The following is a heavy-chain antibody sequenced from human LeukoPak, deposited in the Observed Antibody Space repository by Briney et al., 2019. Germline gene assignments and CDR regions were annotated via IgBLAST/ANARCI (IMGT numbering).Heavy chain of an antibody. V-gene: IGHV4-38-2*02. CDR3: AREWYSSSWYDY. CDR2: IYHSGST. J-gene: IGHJ4*02. CDR1: GYSISSGYY. Sequence: SETLSLTCAVSGYSISSGYYWGWIRQPPGKGLEWIGSIYHSGSTYYNPSLKSRVTISVDTSKNQFSLKLSFVTAADTAVYYCAREWYSSSWYDYWGQGTLVTVSS. D-gene: IGHD6-13*01.